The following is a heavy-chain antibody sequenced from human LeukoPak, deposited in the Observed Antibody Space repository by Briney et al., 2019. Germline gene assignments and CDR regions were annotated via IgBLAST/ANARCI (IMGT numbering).Heavy chain of an antibody. CDR2: IGHSGST. CDR1: GGSLRGFF. V-gene: IGHV4-34*01. CDR3: TRTSTGVPLEP. Sequence: QPSETLSLTCGVSGGSLRGFFWSWIRQPPGKGLEWIGEIGHSGSTSYKPSLKSRVSILLDTARNRFSLPLNSVTAADTATYYCTRTSTGVPLEPWGPGTQVTVSS. D-gene: IGHD7-27*01. J-gene: IGHJ5*02.